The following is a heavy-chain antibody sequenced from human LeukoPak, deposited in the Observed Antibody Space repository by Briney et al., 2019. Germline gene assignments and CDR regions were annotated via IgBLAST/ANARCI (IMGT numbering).Heavy chain of an antibody. CDR3: ASGLPDGSFDY. CDR1: GFTFSSYW. Sequence: GGSLRLSCAASGFTFSSYWMSWVRQAPGKGLEWVANIKQDGSEKYYVDSVKGRFTISRDNAKNSLYLQMNSLRAKDTAVYYCASGLPDGSFDYWGQRTLVTVSS. CDR2: IKQDGSEK. V-gene: IGHV3-7*01. D-gene: IGHD3/OR15-3a*01. J-gene: IGHJ4*02.